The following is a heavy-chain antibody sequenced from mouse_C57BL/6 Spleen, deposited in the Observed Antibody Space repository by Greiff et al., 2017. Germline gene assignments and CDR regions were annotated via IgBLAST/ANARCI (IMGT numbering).Heavy chain of an antibody. CDR3: ARPLYYGSSSCAMDY. D-gene: IGHD1-1*01. Sequence: QVQLQQPGAELVRPGTSVKLSCKASGYTFTSYWMHWVKQRPGQGLEWIGVIDPSASYTNYNQKFKGKATLTVDTSSSTAYMQLSSLTSEDSAVYYCARPLYYGSSSCAMDYWGQGTSVTVSS. CDR1: GYTFTSYW. CDR2: IDPSASYT. J-gene: IGHJ4*01. V-gene: IGHV1-59*01.